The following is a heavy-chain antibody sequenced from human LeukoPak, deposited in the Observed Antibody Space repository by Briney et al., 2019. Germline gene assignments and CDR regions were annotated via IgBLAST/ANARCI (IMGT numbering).Heavy chain of an antibody. V-gene: IGHV3-48*01. CDR1: GFTFSSYS. D-gene: IGHD3-10*01. CDR3: ATVPDVTYYYGSGSYYD. Sequence: PGGSLRLSCAPSGFTFSSYSMNWVRQAPGKGLEWVSYISSSSSTIYYADSVKGRFTISRDNAKDSLYLQMNSLRAEDTAVYYCATVPDVTYYYGSGSYYDWGQGTLVTVSS. CDR2: ISSSSSTI. J-gene: IGHJ4*02.